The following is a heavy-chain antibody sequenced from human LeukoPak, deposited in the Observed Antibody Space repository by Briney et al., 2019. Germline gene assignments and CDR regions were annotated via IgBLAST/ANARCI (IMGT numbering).Heavy chain of an antibody. D-gene: IGHD2-8*01. V-gene: IGHV3-30*03. J-gene: IGHJ4*02. CDR3: ARTGTYCINDVCSFDY. CDR2: ISYDGSNK. Sequence: PGGSLRLSCAASGFIFSSYGMHWVRQAPGKGLEWVAVISYDGSNKHYADSVKGRFTISRDNSKNTLYLQMNSLRAEDTAVYYCARTGTYCINDVCSFDYWDQGTLVTVSS. CDR1: GFIFSSYG.